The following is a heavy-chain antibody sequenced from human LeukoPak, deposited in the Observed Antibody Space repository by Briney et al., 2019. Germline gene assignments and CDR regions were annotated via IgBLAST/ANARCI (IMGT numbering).Heavy chain of an antibody. CDR3: ARDLNRNWFDP. J-gene: IGHJ5*02. D-gene: IGHD1-14*01. CDR1: GFTFSSYD. Sequence: GGSLRLSCVDSGFTFSSYDMSWVRQIPGKGLEWVSAISASGGSTYYADSVKGRFTISRDNSKSTLYLQMNSLRAEDTAILYCARDLNRNWFDPWGQGTLVTVSS. CDR2: ISASGGST. V-gene: IGHV3-23*01.